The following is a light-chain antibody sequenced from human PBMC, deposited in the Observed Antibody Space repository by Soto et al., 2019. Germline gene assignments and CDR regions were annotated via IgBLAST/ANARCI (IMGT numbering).Light chain of an antibody. CDR3: QHYNSYSEA. J-gene: IGKJ1*01. V-gene: IGKV1-5*03. CDR1: QTISSW. CDR2: KAS. Sequence: DIQITHSPSTLSVCVGDIFXIXCRASQTISSWLAWYQQKPGKAPKLLIYKASTLKSGVPSRFSGSGSGTEFTLTISSLQPDDFATYYCQHYNSYSEAFGQGTKVDIK.